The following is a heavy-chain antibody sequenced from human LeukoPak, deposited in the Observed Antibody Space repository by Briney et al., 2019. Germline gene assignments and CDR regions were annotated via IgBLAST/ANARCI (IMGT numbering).Heavy chain of an antibody. CDR1: GFPFSSYA. V-gene: IGHV3-23*01. CDR2: ISGSGDIT. CDR3: AKDNGVIVSGYFDL. J-gene: IGHJ4*02. D-gene: IGHD2-8*01. Sequence: PGGSLRLSCAASGFPFSSYAMSWVRQAPGKGLEWVSAISGSGDITYYADSVKGRFTISRDNSKNTLYLQMDSLRAEDAAVYYCAKDNGVIVSGYFDLGGQGTLLTVSS.